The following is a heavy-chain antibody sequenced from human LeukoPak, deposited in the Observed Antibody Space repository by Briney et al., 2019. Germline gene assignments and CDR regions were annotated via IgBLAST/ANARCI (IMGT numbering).Heavy chain of an antibody. V-gene: IGHV4-30-2*01. CDR1: GGSISSGGYS. CDR3: ASGEETYFDY. CDR2: IYHSGST. D-gene: IGHD3-10*01. Sequence: SETLSLTCAVSGGSISSGGYSWSWIRQPPGKGLEWIGYIYHSGSTYYNPSLKSLVTISVDRSKNQFSLKLSSVTAADTAVYYCASGEETYFDYWGQGTLVTVSS. J-gene: IGHJ4*02.